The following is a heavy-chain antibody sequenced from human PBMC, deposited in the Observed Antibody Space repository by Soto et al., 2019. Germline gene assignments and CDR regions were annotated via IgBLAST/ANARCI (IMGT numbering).Heavy chain of an antibody. CDR2: VNHSGST. J-gene: IGHJ5*02. CDR3: ARGWSGLVIIRFDP. D-gene: IGHD3-9*01. CDR1: GGSFSGYY. Sequence: PSETLSLTCAVYGGSFSGYYWSWIRQPPGKGLEWIGEVNHSGSTNYNPSLKSRVTISVDTSKNQFSLKLSSVTAADTAVYYCARGWSGLVIIRFDPWGQGTQVTVS. V-gene: IGHV4-34*01.